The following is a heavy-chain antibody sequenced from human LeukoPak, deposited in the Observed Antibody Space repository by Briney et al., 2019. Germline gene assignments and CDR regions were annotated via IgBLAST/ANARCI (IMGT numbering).Heavy chain of an antibody. D-gene: IGHD3-3*01. V-gene: IGHV3-53*01. CDR3: AKEEWLGLYYFDY. J-gene: IGHJ4*02. Sequence: GGSLRLSCAASGFTVSSNYMSWVRQAPGKGLEWVSDIYSGGSAYYADSVKGRFTISRDNSKNTLYLQMNSLRAEDTAVYYCAKEEWLGLYYFDYWGQGTLVTVSS. CDR1: GFTVSSNY. CDR2: IYSGGSA.